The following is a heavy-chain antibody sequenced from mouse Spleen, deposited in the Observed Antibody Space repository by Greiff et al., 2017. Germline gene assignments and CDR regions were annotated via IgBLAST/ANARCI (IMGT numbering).Heavy chain of an antibody. J-gene: IGHJ2*01. V-gene: IGHV1-15*01. CDR2: IDPETGGT. Sequence: QVQLKESGAELVRPGASVTLSCKASGYTFTDYEMHWVKQTPVHGLEWIGAIDPETGGTAYNQKFKGKAILTADKSSSTAYMELRSLTSEDSAVYYCTREATVYFDYWGQGTTLTVSS. CDR1: GYTFTDYE. CDR3: TREATVYFDY. D-gene: IGHD1-1*01.